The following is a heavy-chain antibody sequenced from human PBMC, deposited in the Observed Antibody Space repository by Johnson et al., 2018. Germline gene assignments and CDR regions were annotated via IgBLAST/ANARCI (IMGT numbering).Heavy chain of an antibody. CDR3: TRDNGLNDYSNYDYCYYGMDV. J-gene: IGHJ6*02. Sequence: VQLVQSGGGLVKPGRSLRLSCTASGFTFGDYAMSWFRQAPGKGLEWVGFIRSKAYGGTTEYAASVKGRFTISRDDSKSIAYLQMNSLKTEETAVYYCTRDNGLNDYSNYDYCYYGMDVWGQGTTVTVSS. D-gene: IGHD4-11*01. CDR1: GFTFGDYA. CDR2: IRSKAYGGTT. V-gene: IGHV3-49*05.